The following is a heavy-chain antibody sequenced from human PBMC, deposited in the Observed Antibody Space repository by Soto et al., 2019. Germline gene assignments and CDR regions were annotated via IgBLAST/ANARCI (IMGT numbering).Heavy chain of an antibody. CDR1: GGSISSGDYY. CDR3: ARDPPPLGAYCGGDCYSGMDV. J-gene: IGHJ6*02. V-gene: IGHV4-30-4*01. CDR2: IYYSGST. Sequence: QVQLQESGPGLVKPSQTLSLTCTVSGGSISSGDYYWSWIRQPPGKGLEWIGYIYYSGSTYYNPSLNSRVTISVDTSKNEFPLRLSSVTAADTAVYYCARDPPPLGAYCGGDCYSGMDVWGQGTTVTVSS. D-gene: IGHD2-21*02.